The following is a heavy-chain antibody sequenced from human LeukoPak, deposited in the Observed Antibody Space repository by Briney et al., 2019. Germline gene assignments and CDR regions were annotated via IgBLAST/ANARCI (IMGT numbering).Heavy chain of an antibody. CDR2: INPNSGGT. CDR1: GYTFTGYY. J-gene: IGHJ4*02. V-gene: IGHV1-2*06. CDR3: AREGGFRVASKRSYYFDY. D-gene: IGHD3-16*01. Sequence: GASVKVSFKASGYTFTGYYMHWVRQAPGQGLEWMGRINPNSGGTNYAQKFQGRVTMTRDTTISTAYMELSRLRSDDTAVYYCAREGGFRVASKRSYYFDYWGQGTLVTVSS.